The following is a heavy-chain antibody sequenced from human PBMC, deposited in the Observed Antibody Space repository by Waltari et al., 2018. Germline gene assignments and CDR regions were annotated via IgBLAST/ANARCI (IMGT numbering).Heavy chain of an antibody. CDR2: IYHSGST. D-gene: IGHD3-10*01. J-gene: IGHJ4*02. V-gene: IGHV4-30-2*01. Sequence: QLQLQESGSGLVKPSQTLSLTCAVSGGSISSGGYSWSWIRQPPGKGLEWIGDIYHSGSTYYNPSLKSRVTISVDRSKNQFSLKLSSVTAADTAVYYCARDGGMGSGYFDYWGQGTLVTVSS. CDR1: GGSISSGGYS. CDR3: ARDGGMGSGYFDY.